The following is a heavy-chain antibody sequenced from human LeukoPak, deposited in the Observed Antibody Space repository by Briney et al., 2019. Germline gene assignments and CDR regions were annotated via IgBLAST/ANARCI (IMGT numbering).Heavy chain of an antibody. V-gene: IGHV1-24*01. J-gene: IGHJ4*02. CDR3: AKVRVVFNWNYAYYFDS. D-gene: IGHD1-7*01. CDR1: GYTLTELS. CDR2: FDPEDGET. Sequence: GASVKVSCKVSGYTLTELSMHWVRQAPGKGLEWMGGFDPEDGETIYAQKFQGRVAMTEDTSTDTAYMELSSLRAEDTAVYYCAKVRVVFNWNYAYYFDSWGQGTVVTASS.